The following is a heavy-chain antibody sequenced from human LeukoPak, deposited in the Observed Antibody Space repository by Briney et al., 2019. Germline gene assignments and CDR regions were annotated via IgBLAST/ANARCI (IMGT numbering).Heavy chain of an antibody. CDR1: GFTFSSYG. Sequence: GGSLRLSCAASGFTFSSYGMHWVRQAPGKGLEWVAVIWYDGSNKYYADSVKGRFTISRDNSKNTLYLQMNSLRAEDTAVYYCARDLGSGWYPSLDYWGQGTLVTVSS. CDR3: ARDLGSGWYPSLDY. D-gene: IGHD6-19*01. V-gene: IGHV3-33*01. CDR2: IWYDGSNK. J-gene: IGHJ4*02.